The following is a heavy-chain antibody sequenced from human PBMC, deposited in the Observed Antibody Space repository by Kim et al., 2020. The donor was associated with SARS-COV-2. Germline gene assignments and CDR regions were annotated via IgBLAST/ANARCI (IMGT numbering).Heavy chain of an antibody. V-gene: IGHV3-48*02. D-gene: IGHD6-13*01. CDR1: GFTFSSYS. CDR3: ARPGDNEAAAGMSYYYYGMDV. J-gene: IGHJ6*02. Sequence: GGSLRLSCAASGFTFSSYSMNWVRQAPGKGLEWVSYISSSSSTIYYADSVKGRFTISRDNAKNSLYLQMNSLRDEDTAVYYCARPGDNEAAAGMSYYYYGMDVWGQGTTVTVSS. CDR2: ISSSSSTI.